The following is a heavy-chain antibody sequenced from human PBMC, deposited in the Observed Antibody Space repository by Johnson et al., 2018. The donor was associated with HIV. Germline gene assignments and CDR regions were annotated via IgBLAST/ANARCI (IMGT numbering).Heavy chain of an antibody. CDR1: GFTFSSYA. CDR3: ARDGQDRDDAFDI. CDR2: IYSGGST. D-gene: IGHD3-22*01. V-gene: IGHV3-66*01. J-gene: IGHJ3*02. Sequence: VQLVESGGGVVQPGRSLRLSCAASGFTFSSYAMHWVRQAPGKGLEWVSVIYSGGSTYYADSVKGRFTISRDNSKNTLYLQMNSLRAEDTAVYYCARDGQDRDDAFDIWGQGTMVTVSS.